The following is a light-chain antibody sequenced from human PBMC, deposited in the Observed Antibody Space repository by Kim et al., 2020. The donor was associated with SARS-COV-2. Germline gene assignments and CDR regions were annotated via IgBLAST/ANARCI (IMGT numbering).Light chain of an antibody. CDR3: QQRSHWPQT. CDR1: QSVTKY. V-gene: IGKV3-11*01. Sequence: DIVLTQSPATLSLSPGDRATLSCRASQSVTKYLAWYQHKPGQTPRLLIYDASNRATGIPARFSGSGSGTDFTLTISSLEPEDFAVYYCQQRSHWPQTFGQGTKVDIK. J-gene: IGKJ1*01. CDR2: DAS.